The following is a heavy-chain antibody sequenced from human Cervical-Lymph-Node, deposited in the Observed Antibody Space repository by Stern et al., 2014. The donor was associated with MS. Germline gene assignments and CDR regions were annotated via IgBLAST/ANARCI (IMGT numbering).Heavy chain of an antibody. CDR2: LFPVLGSP. V-gene: IGHV1-69*06. D-gene: IGHD2/OR15-2a*01. Sequence: VQLVESGAQVKKPGSSVKIFCTSSGGNFNTYAITWVRLAPGQGLEWIGGLFPVLGSPNYAQRLRGRVAITADTATNTVYMELSSLTSEDTAMYYCARGNSNFAPGVFFDSWGLGTLVTVSS. CDR1: GGNFNTYA. CDR3: ARGNSNFAPGVFFDS. J-gene: IGHJ4*01.